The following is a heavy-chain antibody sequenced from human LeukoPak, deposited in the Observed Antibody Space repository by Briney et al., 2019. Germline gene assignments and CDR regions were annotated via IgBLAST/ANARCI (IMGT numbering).Heavy chain of an antibody. V-gene: IGHV3-66*02. CDR1: GFTVSSNF. CDR3: ARDYCRDVSCSIRWFDP. D-gene: IGHD2-15*01. CDR2: IYSAGDT. Sequence: GGSLRLSCVASGFTVSSNFMSWVRQAPGKGRGWVSVIYSAGDTYYADSVKGRFTISRDNFKNTLYLQMNSLRTDDSAVYYCARDYCRDVSCSIRWFDPWGQGTLVTVSS. J-gene: IGHJ5*02.